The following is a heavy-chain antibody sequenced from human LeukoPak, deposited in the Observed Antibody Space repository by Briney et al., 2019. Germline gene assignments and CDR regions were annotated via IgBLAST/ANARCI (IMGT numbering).Heavy chain of an antibody. CDR2: IWYDGSNK. CDR1: GFTFSSYG. D-gene: IGHD6-19*01. V-gene: IGHV3-33*01. Sequence: GGSLRLSCAASGFTFSSYGMHWVRQAPGKGLEWVAVIWYDGSNKYYADSAKGRFTISRDNSKNTLYLQMNSLRAEDTAVYYCARDRGSGWYRDFDYWGQGTLVTVSS. CDR3: ARDRGSGWYRDFDY. J-gene: IGHJ4*02.